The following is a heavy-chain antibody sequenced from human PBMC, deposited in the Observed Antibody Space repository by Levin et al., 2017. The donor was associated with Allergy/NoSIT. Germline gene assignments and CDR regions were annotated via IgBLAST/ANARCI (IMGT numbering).Heavy chain of an antibody. Sequence: GGSLRLSCTASGFTFGDYAMKWFRQAPGKGLEWVRFIRSNAHGGTTEYAASVKGRFTMSRDDSKSIAYLQMNSLKTEDTAVYFCTRVLVAAGPRLDYWGQGTLVTVSS. D-gene: IGHD1-26*01. CDR3: TRVLVAAGPRLDY. CDR1: GFTFGDYA. CDR2: IRSNAHGGTT. V-gene: IGHV3-49*03. J-gene: IGHJ4*02.